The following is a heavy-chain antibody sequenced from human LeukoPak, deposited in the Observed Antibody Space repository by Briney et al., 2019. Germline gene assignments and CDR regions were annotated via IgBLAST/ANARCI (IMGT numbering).Heavy chain of an antibody. CDR3: AKHDCSDASLCVFSFVC. CDR1: GFTFNNYA. Sequence: GGSLRLSCAASGFTFNNYAMNWVRQAPGKGLEWVSSICGNCGTAYYVDSVKGRFTISRDNSKNTLYLQMNSLRAEDTAVYYCAKHDCSDASLCVFSFVCWVQGTLVTVSS. CDR2: ICGNCGTA. D-gene: IGHD2-2*01. V-gene: IGHV3-23*01. J-gene: IGHJ4*02.